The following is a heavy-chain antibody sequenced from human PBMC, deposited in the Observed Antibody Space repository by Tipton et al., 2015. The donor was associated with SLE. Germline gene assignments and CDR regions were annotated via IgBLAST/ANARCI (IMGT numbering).Heavy chain of an antibody. J-gene: IGHJ4*02. CDR3: ARRVPTSGYINYGYYFDS. V-gene: IGHV4-30-2*01. CDR2: MYHSGST. D-gene: IGHD4-11*01. Sequence: LRLSCTVSGGSISSGGYSWSWIRQPPGKGLEWIGFMYHSGSTHYNPSLQSRVTISVDRSGNQFSLELRSVTAADTAVYYCARRVPTSGYINYGYYFDSWGQGTLVTVSS. CDR1: GGSISSGGYS.